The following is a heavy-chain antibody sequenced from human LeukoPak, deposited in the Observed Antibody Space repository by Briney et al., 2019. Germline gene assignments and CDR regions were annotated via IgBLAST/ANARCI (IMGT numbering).Heavy chain of an antibody. CDR1: GFTFSSYA. V-gene: IGHV3-23*01. D-gene: IGHD4-17*01. CDR2: ISGSGGST. CDR3: AHYGGNPPRDY. Sequence: GGSLRLSCAASGFTFSSYAMSWVRQAPRKGLEWVSAISGSGGSTYYADSVKGRFTISRDNSKNTLYLQMNSLRAEDTAVYYCAHYGGNPPRDYWGQGTLVTVSS. J-gene: IGHJ4*02.